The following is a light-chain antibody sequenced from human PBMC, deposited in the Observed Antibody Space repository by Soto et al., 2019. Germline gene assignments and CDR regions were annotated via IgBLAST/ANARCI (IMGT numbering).Light chain of an antibody. CDR1: QSVSSY. CDR2: DAS. CDR3: QQRSNWPPAIT. J-gene: IGKJ5*01. Sequence: EIVLTQSPATLSLSPGERGTLSWRSSQSVSSYLAWYQQKPGQAPRLLIYDASNRATGIPARFSGSGSGTDFTLTISSLEPEDFAVYYCQQRSNWPPAITFGQGTRLEIK. V-gene: IGKV3-11*01.